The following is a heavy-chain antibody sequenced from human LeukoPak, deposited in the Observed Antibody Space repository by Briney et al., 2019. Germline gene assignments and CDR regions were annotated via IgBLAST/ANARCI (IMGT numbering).Heavy chain of an antibody. CDR2: INSDGSST. J-gene: IGHJ6*03. V-gene: IGHV3-74*01. CDR1: GFTFSSYW. D-gene: IGHD3-10*01. Sequence: GVLRLSCAASGFTFSSYWMHWVRQAPGKGLVWVSRINSDGSSTSYADSVKGRFTISRDNAKNTLYLQMNSLRAEDTAVYYCARGSVLLWFGDYYYMDVWGKGTSVTISS. CDR3: ARGSVLLWFGDYYYMDV.